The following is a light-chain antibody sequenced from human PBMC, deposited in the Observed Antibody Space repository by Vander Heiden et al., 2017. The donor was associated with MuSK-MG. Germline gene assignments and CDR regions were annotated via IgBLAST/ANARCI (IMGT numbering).Light chain of an antibody. J-gene: IGKJ1*01. Sequence: EVVMTQSPATLSVSPGETVTLSCRASEGIRTKLVWYQQKPGQAPRLLIYGASTRATGIPARFSGSGYGTEFTLTISSRQPEDFGVYYCQQYRDWPPWTFGQGTQVEIK. CDR2: GAS. V-gene: IGKV3D-15*01. CDR1: EGIRTK. CDR3: QQYRDWPPWT.